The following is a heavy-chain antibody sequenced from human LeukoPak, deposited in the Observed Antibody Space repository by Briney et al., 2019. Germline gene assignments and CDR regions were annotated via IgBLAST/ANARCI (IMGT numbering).Heavy chain of an antibody. V-gene: IGHV3-30*02. CDR2: IWSDGTNK. J-gene: IGHJ4*02. D-gene: IGHD4-17*01. CDR3: ARDPTSNTYGDYFFDY. Sequence: GGSLRLSCAASGFTFSSYGIHWVRQAPGKGLQWVAFIWSDGTNKFYADSVKVRFTISRDNSRNTLFLQMNSLRAEDTAVYYCARDPTSNTYGDYFFDYWGQGTLVTVSS. CDR1: GFTFSSYG.